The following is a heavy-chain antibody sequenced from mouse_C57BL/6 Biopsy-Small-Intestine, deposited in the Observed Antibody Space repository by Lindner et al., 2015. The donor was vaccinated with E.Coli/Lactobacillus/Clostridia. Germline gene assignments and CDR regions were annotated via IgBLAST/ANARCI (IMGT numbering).Heavy chain of an antibody. Sequence: VQLQESGAELVRPGTSVKMSCKASGYTFTHYWIGWAKQRPGHGLEWIGDIYPGGGYTNYNEKFKGKATLTADKSSSTAYMQFSSLTSEDSAIYYCAREGDYFDVWGTGTTVTVSS. CDR2: IYPGGGYT. CDR3: AREGDYFDV. D-gene: IGHD3-3*01. J-gene: IGHJ1*03. CDR1: GYTFTHYW. V-gene: IGHV1-63*01.